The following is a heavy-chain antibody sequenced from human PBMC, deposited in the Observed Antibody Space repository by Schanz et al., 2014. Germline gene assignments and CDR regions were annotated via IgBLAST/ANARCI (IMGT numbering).Heavy chain of an antibody. D-gene: IGHD2-8*02. CDR3: ARDRYCPGARCPGWFDP. J-gene: IGHJ5*02. V-gene: IGHV4-31*02. CDR1: GGSTRSSNYY. Sequence: QVQLQESGPGLVKPSETLSLTCIVSGGSTRSSNYYWSWIRRHPGKGLEWIVHIHYSGSTYYNPSLKRRVTISMDTSKNQFSLRLTSVTAADTAVYHCARDRYCPGARCPGWFDPWGQGTLVTVSS. CDR2: IHYSGST.